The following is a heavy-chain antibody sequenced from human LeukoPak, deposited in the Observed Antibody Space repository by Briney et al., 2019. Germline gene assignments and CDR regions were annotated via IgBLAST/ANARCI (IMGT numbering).Heavy chain of an antibody. CDR1: GGTFSSYA. CDR2: ISAYNGNT. J-gene: IGHJ4*02. CDR3: ARCATVVTPGTFDY. V-gene: IGHV1-18*01. Sequence: ASVKVSCKASGGTFSSYAISWVRQAPGQGLEWMGWISAYNGNTNYAQKLQGRVTMTTDTSTSTAYMELRSLRSDDTAVYYCARCATVVTPGTFDYWGQGTLVTVSS. D-gene: IGHD4-23*01.